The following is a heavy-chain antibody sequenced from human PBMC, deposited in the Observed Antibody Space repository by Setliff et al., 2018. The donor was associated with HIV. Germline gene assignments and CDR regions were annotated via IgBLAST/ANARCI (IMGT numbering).Heavy chain of an antibody. D-gene: IGHD1-26*01. J-gene: IGHJ4*02. CDR1: GGSISSYS. CDR2: IYTTGST. V-gene: IGHV4-4*07. CDR3: ARGGFKWSGSYADY. Sequence: SETLSLTCPVSGGSISSYSWSWIRQPAGKGLEWIGRIYTTGSTNYNPSLKSRVTISVDTAKNQFSLNLTSVTAADTAVYYCARGGFKWSGSYADYWGQGTLVTVSS.